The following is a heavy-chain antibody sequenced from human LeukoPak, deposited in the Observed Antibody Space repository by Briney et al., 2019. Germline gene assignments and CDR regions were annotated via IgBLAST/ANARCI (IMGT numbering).Heavy chain of an antibody. J-gene: IGHJ4*02. CDR3: ARVDCSSTSCYSYFDY. V-gene: IGHV4-4*07. CDR2: ICTSGST. CDR1: GGSISSYY. D-gene: IGHD2-2*02. Sequence: MPSETLSLTCTVSGGSISSYYWSWIRQPAGKGLEWIGRICTSGSTNYNPSLKSRVTMSVDTSKNQFSLKLSSVTAADTAVYYRARVDCSSTSCYSYFDYWGQGTLVTVSS.